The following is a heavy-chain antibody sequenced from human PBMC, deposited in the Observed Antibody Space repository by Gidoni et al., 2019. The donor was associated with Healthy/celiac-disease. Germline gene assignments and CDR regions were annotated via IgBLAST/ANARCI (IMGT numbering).Heavy chain of an antibody. D-gene: IGHD2-2*01. CDR3: ARGLRDCSSTSCYYYYYYMDV. CDR1: GYTFTGYD. V-gene: IGHV1-2*02. J-gene: IGHJ6*03. Sequence: QVQLVQSGAEVKKPGASVKVSCKASGYTFTGYDMHWVRQAPGQGLEWMGWINPNSGGTYYAQKFQGRVTMTRDTSISTAYMELSRLRSDDTAVYYCARGLRDCSSTSCYYYYYYMDVWGKGTTVTVSS. CDR2: INPNSGGT.